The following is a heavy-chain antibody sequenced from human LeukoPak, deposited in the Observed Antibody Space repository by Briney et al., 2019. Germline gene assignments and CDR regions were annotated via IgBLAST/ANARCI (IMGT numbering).Heavy chain of an antibody. CDR2: ISYDGSNK. J-gene: IGHJ5*02. D-gene: IGHD6-6*01. Sequence: GRSLRLSCAASGFTFSSYAMHWVRQAPGKGLEWVAVISYDGSNKYYAGSVKGRFTISRDNSKNTLYLQMNSLRAEDTALYYCVKASSSSPQYNWFDAWGQGTLVTVSS. V-gene: IGHV3-30*04. CDR3: VKASSSSPQYNWFDA. CDR1: GFTFSSYA.